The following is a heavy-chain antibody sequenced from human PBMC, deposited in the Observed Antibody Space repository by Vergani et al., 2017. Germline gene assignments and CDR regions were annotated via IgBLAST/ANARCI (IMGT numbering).Heavy chain of an antibody. Sequence: EVQLLESGGGLVQPGGSLRLSCAASGFTFSSYAMSWVRQVPGKGLEWVSGIIGSGGNTYYANSVKGRFTISRENSKNTLYLQMNSLRADDTAVYYCAKGVYCSSTSCYEGRGYYYGMGVWDQGTTVTFSS. V-gene: IGHV3-23*01. J-gene: IGHJ6*02. CDR2: IIGSGGNT. CDR1: GFTFSSYA. D-gene: IGHD2-2*01. CDR3: AKGVYCSSTSCYEGRGYYYGMGV.